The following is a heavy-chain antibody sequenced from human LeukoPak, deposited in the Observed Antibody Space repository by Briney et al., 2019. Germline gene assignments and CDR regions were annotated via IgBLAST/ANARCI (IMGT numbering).Heavy chain of an antibody. V-gene: IGHV4-4*07. J-gene: IGHJ6*03. CDR1: GGSISSYY. D-gene: IGHD1-26*01. CDR3: ARESEWERDYYYYYYMDV. Sequence: SETLSLTCTVSGGSISSYYWSWIRQPAGKGLEWLGRIYTSGSTNYNPSLKSRVTMSVDTSKNQFSLKLSSVTAADTAVYYCARESEWERDYYYYYYMDVWGKGTTVTISS. CDR2: IYTSGST.